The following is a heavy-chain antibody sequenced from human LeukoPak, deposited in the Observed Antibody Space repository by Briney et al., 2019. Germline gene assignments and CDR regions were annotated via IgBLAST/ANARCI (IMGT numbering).Heavy chain of an antibody. CDR3: ARRQILGDYYMDV. CDR1: EFTFSSYS. D-gene: IGHD3-16*01. CDR2: ISSSSSYI. V-gene: IGHV3-21*01. J-gene: IGHJ6*03. Sequence: GGSLRLSCAASEFTFSSYSMNWVRQAPGKGLEWVSSISSSSSYIYYADSVKGRFTISRDNAKNSLYLQMNSLRAEDTAVYYCARRQILGDYYMDVWGKGTTVTVSS.